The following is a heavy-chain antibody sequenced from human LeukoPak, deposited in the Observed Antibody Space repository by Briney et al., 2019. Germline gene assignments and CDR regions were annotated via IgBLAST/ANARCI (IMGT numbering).Heavy chain of an antibody. Sequence: GRSLRLSCAASGFTFSSYGMHWVRQAPGKGLEWEAVIWYDGSNKYYADSVKGRFTISRDNSKNTLYLQMNSLRAEDTAVYYCARDADYYDSSGLFDYWGQGTLVTVSS. CDR2: IWYDGSNK. CDR3: ARDADYYDSSGLFDY. D-gene: IGHD3-22*01. CDR1: GFTFSSYG. V-gene: IGHV3-33*01. J-gene: IGHJ4*02.